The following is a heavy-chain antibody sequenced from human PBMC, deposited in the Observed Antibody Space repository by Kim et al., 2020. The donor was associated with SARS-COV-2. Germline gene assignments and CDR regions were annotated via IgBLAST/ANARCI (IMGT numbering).Heavy chain of an antibody. J-gene: IGHJ4*02. Sequence: SETLSLTCTVSGGSISSGHYYWNWIRQHPGKGLEWIGHISYSGNTYYNPSLKSRVTISVDTSKNQFSLKLSSVTAADTAVYFCAREMPHYDSNGALDYWGQGTLVTVSS. CDR2: ISYSGNT. V-gene: IGHV4-31*03. CDR3: AREMPHYDSNGALDY. CDR1: GGSISSGHYY. D-gene: IGHD3-22*01.